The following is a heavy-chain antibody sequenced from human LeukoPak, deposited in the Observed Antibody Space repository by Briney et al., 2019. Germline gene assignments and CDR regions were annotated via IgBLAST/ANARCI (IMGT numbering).Heavy chain of an antibody. J-gene: IGHJ5*02. D-gene: IGHD2-15*01. CDR3: VRQVPGCSGGSCYSGSSDP. V-gene: IGHV5-51*01. CDR1: GYGFTSDW. Sequence: GESLKISCKGSGYGFTSDWIGWARQMPGKGLEWVGIIYPGDSDTRYSPSFQGQVTMSADKSISAASLPWSSMNASDTPMYYRVRQVPGCSGGSCYSGSSDPGGQGTLVTVSS. CDR2: IYPGDSDT.